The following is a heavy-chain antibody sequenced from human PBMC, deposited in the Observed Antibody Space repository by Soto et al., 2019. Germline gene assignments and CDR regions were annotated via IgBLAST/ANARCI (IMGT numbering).Heavy chain of an antibody. J-gene: IGHJ6*02. CDR1: GVTFSSYW. CDR3: ARERIYGLDV. Sequence: EVQLVESGGGLVQPGGSLRLSFAASGVTFSSYWMHWVRQSPGKGLVWVSRINSDRITTSYADSVKGRFTISRDNGKNTLYLQVNSLRAEDTAVYYCARERIYGLDVWGQGTTVTVSS. V-gene: IGHV3-74*01. D-gene: IGHD2-15*01. CDR2: INSDRITT.